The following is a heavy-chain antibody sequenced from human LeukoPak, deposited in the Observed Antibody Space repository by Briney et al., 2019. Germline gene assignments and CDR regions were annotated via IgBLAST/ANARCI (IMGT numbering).Heavy chain of an antibody. D-gene: IGHD5-18*01. CDR2: IYHSGST. CDR1: GGSISSGGYS. J-gene: IGHJ4*02. Sequence: RASETLSLTCAVPGGSISSGGYSWSWIRQPPGKGLEWIGYIYHSGSTYYNPSLKSRVTISVDRSKNQFSLKLSSVTAADTAVYYCARLGYSYGEGSHWGQGTLVTVSS. CDR3: ARLGYSYGEGSH. V-gene: IGHV4-30-2*01.